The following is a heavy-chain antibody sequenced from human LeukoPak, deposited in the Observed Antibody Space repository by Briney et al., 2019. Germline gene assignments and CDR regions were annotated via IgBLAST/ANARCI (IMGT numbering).Heavy chain of an antibody. J-gene: IGHJ6*02. CDR1: GYTFTSYY. CDR2: INPSGGST. D-gene: IGHD5-18*01. V-gene: IGHV1-46*01. CDR3: ARGPSSWIQLWFSYYYGMDV. Sequence: GASVKVSCKASGYTFTSYYMHWVRQAPGQGLEWMGIINPSGGSTSYAQKFQGRVTMTRDTSTSTVYMELSSLRSEDTAVYYCARGPSSWIQLWFSYYYGMDVWGQGPTVTVSS.